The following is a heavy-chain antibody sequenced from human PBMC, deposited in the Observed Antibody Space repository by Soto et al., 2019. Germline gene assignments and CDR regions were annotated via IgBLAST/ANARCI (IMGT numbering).Heavy chain of an antibody. D-gene: IGHD3-22*01. Sequence: GGSLRLTCVASGFTFNTYNINWVRQAPGKGLEWVSYISDSSSTIHYADSVKGRFTISRDNAKNSLYLQMNSLRAEDTAVYYCARDDYPYYDDSSGYHFDYWGQGA. V-gene: IGHV3-48*01. CDR1: GFTFNTYN. CDR3: ARDDYPYYDDSSGYHFDY. CDR2: ISDSSSTI. J-gene: IGHJ4*02.